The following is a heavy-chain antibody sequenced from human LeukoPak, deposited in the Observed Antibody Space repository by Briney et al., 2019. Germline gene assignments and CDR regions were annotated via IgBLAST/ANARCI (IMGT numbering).Heavy chain of an antibody. CDR2: IHYTGST. CDR1: SGSITSYY. Sequence: SETLSLTCTVSSGSITSYYWSWIRQPPGKGLEYIGHIHYTGSTDYNPSLKSRVTMSVDTSKNQFSLRLISVTGSDTAVYFCAGAPNHYWGQGILVAVSS. J-gene: IGHJ4*02. CDR3: AGAPNHY. V-gene: IGHV4-59*01.